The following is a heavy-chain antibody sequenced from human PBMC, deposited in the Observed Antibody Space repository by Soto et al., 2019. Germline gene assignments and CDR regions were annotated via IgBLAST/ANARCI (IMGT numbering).Heavy chain of an antibody. J-gene: IGHJ4*02. CDR3: ARQDYDFWSSGVHYFDY. D-gene: IGHD3-3*01. CDR1: GYTFTSYG. CDR2: ISAYNGNT. V-gene: IGHV1-18*01. Sequence: ASVKVSCKASGYTFTSYGISWVRQAPGQGLEWVGWISAYNGNTNYAQKLQGRVTMTTDTSTSTAYMELRSLRSDDTAVYYCARQDYDFWSSGVHYFDYWGQGTLVTVSS.